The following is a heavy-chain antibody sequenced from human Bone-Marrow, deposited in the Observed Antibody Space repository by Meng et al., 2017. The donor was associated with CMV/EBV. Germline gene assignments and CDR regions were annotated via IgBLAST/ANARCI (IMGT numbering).Heavy chain of an antibody. D-gene: IGHD6-19*01. CDR1: GFTFSSYS. J-gene: IGHJ5*02. V-gene: IGHV3-21*01. Sequence: GESLKISCAASGFTFSSYSMNWVRQAPGKGLEWVSSISSSSSYIYYADSVKGRFTISRDNAKNSLYLQMNSLRAEDTAVYYCAREFTIAVARFDPWGQGTLVTVPS. CDR3: AREFTIAVARFDP. CDR2: ISSSSSYI.